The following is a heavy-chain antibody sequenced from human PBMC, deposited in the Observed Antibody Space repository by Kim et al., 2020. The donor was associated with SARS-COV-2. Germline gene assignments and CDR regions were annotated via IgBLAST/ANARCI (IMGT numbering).Heavy chain of an antibody. Sequence: PSLKNRVTITVGTSKNQFSLKLSSVTAADTAVYYCARNPVYNNWFDPWGQGTLVTVSS. D-gene: IGHD2-8*01. V-gene: IGHV4-34*01. CDR3: ARNPVYNNWFDP. J-gene: IGHJ5*02.